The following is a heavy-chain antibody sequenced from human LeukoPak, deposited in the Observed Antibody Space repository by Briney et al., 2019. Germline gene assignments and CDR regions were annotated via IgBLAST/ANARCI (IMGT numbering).Heavy chain of an antibody. J-gene: IGHJ6*04. CDR1: GVSIRSNY. CDR3: VRGLTGVVGAADV. D-gene: IGHD2-15*01. CDR2: IYYSGST. V-gene: IGHV4-59*01. Sequence: SETLSLTCTVSGVSIRSNYWSWIRQPPGKGLERIGYIYYSGSTNYNPSLKSRVTISVDTSKNQFSLKLSSVTAADTAVYYCVRGLTGVVGAADVWGKGTTVTVSS.